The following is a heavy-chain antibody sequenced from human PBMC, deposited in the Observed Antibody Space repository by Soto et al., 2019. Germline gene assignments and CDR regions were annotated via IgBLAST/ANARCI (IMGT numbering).Heavy chain of an antibody. J-gene: IGHJ6*02. CDR2: ISSSSSTI. Sequence: GGSLRLSCAASGFTFSSYSMNWVRQAPGKGLEWVSYISSSSSTIYYADSVKGRFTISRDNAKNSLYLQMNSLRDEDTAAYYCARASSPHSSGWPNYYYYGMDVWGQGTTVTVSS. CDR1: GFTFSSYS. CDR3: ARASSPHSSGWPNYYYYGMDV. D-gene: IGHD6-19*01. V-gene: IGHV3-48*02.